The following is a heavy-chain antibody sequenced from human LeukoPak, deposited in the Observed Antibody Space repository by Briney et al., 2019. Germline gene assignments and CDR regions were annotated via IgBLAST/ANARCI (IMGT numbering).Heavy chain of an antibody. V-gene: IGHV4-4*07. CDR2: INTRGSS. Sequence: SETLSLTCTVSGGPITSHYWSWIRQPAGKGLEWIGRINTRGSSNYNPSLKSRVTISVDTSKNQFSLKLSSVTAADTAVYYCATRTRSWFDPWSQGTLVTVSS. CDR3: ATRTRSWFDP. D-gene: IGHD1-14*01. J-gene: IGHJ5*02. CDR1: GGPITSHY.